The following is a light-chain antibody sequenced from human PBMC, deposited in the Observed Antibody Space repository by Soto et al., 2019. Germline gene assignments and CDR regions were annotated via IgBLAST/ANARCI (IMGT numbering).Light chain of an antibody. J-gene: IGKJ4*01. V-gene: IGKV1D-12*01. CDR1: QGISSW. CDR2: AAS. CDR3: QTANRFPLT. Sequence: DIQMTQSPSSVSASVGDRVTITCRASQGISSWLAWYQQKPGKAPKLLIYAASSLQSGVPTRFRGRGSGTGFNLTISSLQPEDFANYYCQTANRFPLTFGGGTKVEIK.